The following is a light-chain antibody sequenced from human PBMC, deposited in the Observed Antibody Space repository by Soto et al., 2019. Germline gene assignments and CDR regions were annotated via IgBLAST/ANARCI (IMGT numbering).Light chain of an antibody. CDR2: DVS. J-gene: IGLJ1*01. Sequence: QSALTQPASVSGSPGQSITISCTGTSSDVGGYNYVSWYQQHPGKAPKLMIYDVSNRPSGVSNRFSGSKSGNTASLTLSGLQAEDEADYCGSSYPSSSTYGFGTGTKVTV. CDR1: SSDVGGYNY. V-gene: IGLV2-14*01. CDR3: SSYPSSSTYG.